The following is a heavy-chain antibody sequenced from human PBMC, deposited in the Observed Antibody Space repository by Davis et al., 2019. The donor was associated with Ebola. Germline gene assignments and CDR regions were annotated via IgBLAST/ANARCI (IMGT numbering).Heavy chain of an antibody. CDR2: INSDGSST. D-gene: IGHD6-6*01. Sequence: HTGGSLRLSCAASGFTFSSYWMHWVRQAPGKGLVWVSRINSDGSSTSYADSVKGRFTISRHNSKNTLYLQMNSLRAEDTAVYYCARLVARSYNWFDPWGQGTLVTVSS. CDR1: GFTFSSYW. CDR3: ARLVARSYNWFDP. J-gene: IGHJ5*02. V-gene: IGHV3-74*01.